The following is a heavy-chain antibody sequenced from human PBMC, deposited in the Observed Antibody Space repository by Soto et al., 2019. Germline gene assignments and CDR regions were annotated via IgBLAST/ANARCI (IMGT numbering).Heavy chain of an antibody. V-gene: IGHV1-69*02. CDR3: ARSVVVAAMNWFDP. CDR1: GGTFSSYT. CDR2: IIPILGIA. J-gene: IGHJ5*02. Sequence: ASVKVSCKASGGTFSSYTISWVRQAPGQGLEWMGRIIPILGIANYAQKFQGRVTITADKSTSTAYMELSSLRSEDTAVYYCARSVVVAAMNWFDPWGQGTLVTVSS. D-gene: IGHD2-15*01.